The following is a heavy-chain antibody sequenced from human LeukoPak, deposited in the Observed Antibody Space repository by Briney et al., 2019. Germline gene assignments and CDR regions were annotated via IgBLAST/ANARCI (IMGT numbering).Heavy chain of an antibody. Sequence: GGSLRLSCAASGFTFSTYAMSWVRQAPRKRLDWVSTISDGGSDTHYADSVKGRFTTSRDDSKNTLYLQMNSLRAEDTAVYYCAKALYGDYGRFDYWGQGTLVTVSS. CDR1: GFTFSTYA. D-gene: IGHD4-17*01. J-gene: IGHJ4*02. V-gene: IGHV3-23*01. CDR2: ISDGGSDT. CDR3: AKALYGDYGRFDY.